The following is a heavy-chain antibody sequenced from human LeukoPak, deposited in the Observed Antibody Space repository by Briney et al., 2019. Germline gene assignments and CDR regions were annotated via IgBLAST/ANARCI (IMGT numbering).Heavy chain of an antibody. J-gene: IGHJ4*02. V-gene: IGHV3-53*01. D-gene: IGHD2-15*01. CDR1: GFTFSDYY. Sequence: PGGSLRLSCAASGFTFSDYYMSWIRQAPGKGLEWVSVITNGGGTYYADSVKGRFTISRDNSKNTLYLQMSSLRAEDTALYYCAKDQGYCSGGNCYAYFFDSWGRGTLVTVSS. CDR2: ITNGGGT. CDR3: AKDQGYCSGGNCYAYFFDS.